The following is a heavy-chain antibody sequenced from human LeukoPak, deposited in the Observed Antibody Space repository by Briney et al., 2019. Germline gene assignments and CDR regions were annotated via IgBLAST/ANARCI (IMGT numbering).Heavy chain of an antibody. V-gene: IGHV4-59*08. D-gene: IGHD5-12*01. Sequence: SETLSLTCTVSGGSISSYYWSWIRQPPGKGLEWIGYIYHSGSTNYNPSLKSRVTISVDTSKNQFSLKLSSVTAADTAVYYCARRYSGYDSYFDYWGQGTLVTVTS. CDR3: ARRYSGYDSYFDY. CDR1: GGSISSYY. CDR2: IYHSGST. J-gene: IGHJ4*02.